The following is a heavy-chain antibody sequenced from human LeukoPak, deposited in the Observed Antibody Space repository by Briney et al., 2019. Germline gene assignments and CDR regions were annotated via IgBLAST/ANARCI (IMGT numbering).Heavy chain of an antibody. J-gene: IGHJ4*02. CDR1: GYTFINYY. CDR2: INPSGGST. CDR3: ARDLSQSCSNGVCYTFGY. V-gene: IGHV1-46*01. Sequence: ASVKVSCKATGYTFINYYMHWVRQAPGQGLEWMGMINPSGGSTYYAQKFQGRVTMTRDTSTSTVYMELSSLRSEDTAVYYCARDLSQSCSNGVCYTFGYWGQGTLVTVSS. D-gene: IGHD2-8*01.